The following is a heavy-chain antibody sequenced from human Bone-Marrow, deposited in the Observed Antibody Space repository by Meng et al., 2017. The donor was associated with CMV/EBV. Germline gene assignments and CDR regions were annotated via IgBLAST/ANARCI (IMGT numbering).Heavy chain of an antibody. J-gene: IGHJ4*02. CDR1: GFTFSSYG. D-gene: IGHD3-9*01. V-gene: IGHV3-30*02. CDR2: IRYDGSNK. CDR3: ARVLRYFDWSPPFDY. Sequence: GESLKISCAASGFTFSSYGIHWVRQAPGKGLEWVAFIRYDGSNKYYADSVKGRFTISRDNSKNTLYLQMNSLRAEDTAVYYCARVLRYFDWSPPFDYWGQGTLVTVSS.